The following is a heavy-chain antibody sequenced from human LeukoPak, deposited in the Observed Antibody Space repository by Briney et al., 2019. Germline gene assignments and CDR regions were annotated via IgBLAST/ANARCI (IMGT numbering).Heavy chain of an antibody. V-gene: IGHV1-2*04. Sequence: GASVKVSCKASGYTFTGYYMHWVRQAPGQGLEWMGWINPNSGGTNYAQKFQGWVTMTRDTSISTAYMELSRLRSDDTAVYYCARDYYGSGSYRFGYWGQGTLVTVSS. CDR1: GYTFTGYY. CDR2: INPNSGGT. D-gene: IGHD3-10*01. J-gene: IGHJ4*02. CDR3: ARDYYGSGSYRFGY.